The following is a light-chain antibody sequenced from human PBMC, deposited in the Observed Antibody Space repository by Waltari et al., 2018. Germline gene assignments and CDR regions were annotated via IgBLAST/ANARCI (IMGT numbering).Light chain of an antibody. CDR3: QHYVRLPAT. Sequence: EIVLTQSPGTLSLSPGERATLSCRASESVGRSLAWYQQRPGQTPRLLIYGASNSAPGIPDWFSGSGSGTEFSLTISRLEPEDFAVYYCQHYVRLPATFGQGTKVEIK. V-gene: IGKV3-20*01. CDR1: ESVGRS. CDR2: GAS. J-gene: IGKJ1*01.